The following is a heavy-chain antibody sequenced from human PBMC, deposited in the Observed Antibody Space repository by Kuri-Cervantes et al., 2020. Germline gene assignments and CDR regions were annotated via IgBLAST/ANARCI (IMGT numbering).Heavy chain of an antibody. J-gene: IGHJ3*02. V-gene: IGHV1-2*02. D-gene: IGHD4-23*01. CDR3: ARVVTVVTESLGAFDI. CDR1: GYTFIGYF. Sequence: GSVKVSCKASGYTFIGYFMHWVRQPPGQGLEWMGWIKPNSGGTNYAQKFQGRVTMNRDTSISTGYMELSRLQSDDTAVYDCARVVTVVTESLGAFDIWGQGTMVTVSS. CDR2: IKPNSGGT.